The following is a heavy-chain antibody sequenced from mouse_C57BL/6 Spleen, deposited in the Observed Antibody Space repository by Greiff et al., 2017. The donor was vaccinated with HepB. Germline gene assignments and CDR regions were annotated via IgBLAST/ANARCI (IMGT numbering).Heavy chain of an antibody. CDR2: ISDGGSYT. D-gene: IGHD2-3*01. CDR1: GFTFSSYA. Sequence: EVKVVESGGGLVKPGGSLKLSCAASGFTFSSYAMSWVRQTPEKRLEWVATISDGGSYTYYPDNVKGRFTISRDNAKNNLYLQMSHLKSEDTAMYYCARDDGRFAYWGQGTLVTVSA. V-gene: IGHV5-4*01. J-gene: IGHJ3*01. CDR3: ARDDGRFAY.